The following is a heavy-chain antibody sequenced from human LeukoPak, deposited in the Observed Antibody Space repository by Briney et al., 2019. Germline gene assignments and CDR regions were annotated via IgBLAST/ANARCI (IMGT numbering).Heavy chain of an antibody. Sequence: GGSLRLSCAASGFTFSSYGMHWVRQAPGKGLEWVAVVSYDGSNKYYADSVKGRFTISRDNSKNMLYLQMNSLRAEDTAVYYCAKGDPYYGMDVWGKGTTVTVSS. CDR3: AKGDPYYGMDV. J-gene: IGHJ6*04. CDR1: GFTFSSYG. CDR2: VSYDGSNK. V-gene: IGHV3-30*18.